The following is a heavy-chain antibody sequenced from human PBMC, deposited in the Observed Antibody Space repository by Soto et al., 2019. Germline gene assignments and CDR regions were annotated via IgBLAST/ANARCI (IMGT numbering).Heavy chain of an antibody. V-gene: IGHV1-2*02. CDR2: IGPESGAT. CDR1: GYTFTGHY. J-gene: IGHJ4*02. CDR3: GRGRSGQIVVFY. Sequence: GASVKVSCKASGYTFTGHYIHWVRQAPEQGPEWMGEIGPESGATRYAQKLQGRVTMTRDTSITTVYMELKNLSPDDTAVYYCGRGRSGQIVVFYWGQGTPVTVSS. D-gene: IGHD1-26*01.